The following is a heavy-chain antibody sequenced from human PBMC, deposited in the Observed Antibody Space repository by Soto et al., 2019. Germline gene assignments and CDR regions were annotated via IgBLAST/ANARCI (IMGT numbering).Heavy chain of an antibody. CDR3: ARGGRKLAGDAFDI. CDR2: IYYSGST. D-gene: IGHD6-13*01. J-gene: IGHJ3*02. CDR1: GGSISSYY. Sequence: SETLSLTCTVSGGSISSYYWSWIRQPPGKGLEWIGYIYYSGSTNYNPSLKSRVTISVDTSKNQFSLKLSSVTAAGTAVYYCARGGRKLAGDAFDIWGQGTIVTVSS. V-gene: IGHV4-59*01.